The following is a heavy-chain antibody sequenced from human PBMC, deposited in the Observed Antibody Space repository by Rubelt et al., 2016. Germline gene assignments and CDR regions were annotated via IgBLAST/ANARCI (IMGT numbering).Heavy chain of an antibody. J-gene: IGHJ4*02. Sequence: SASGFTFSSFAMHWVRQAPGKGLEYVSAISSSGSSIYYADSVKGRFTISRDNSKSILYLQMSSLRAEDTAVYHCVKDQWPALATEIPDYWGQGTLVTVSS. CDR3: VKDQWPALATEIPDY. CDR2: ISSSGSSI. D-gene: IGHD2-8*01. CDR1: GFTFSSFA. V-gene: IGHV3-64D*09.